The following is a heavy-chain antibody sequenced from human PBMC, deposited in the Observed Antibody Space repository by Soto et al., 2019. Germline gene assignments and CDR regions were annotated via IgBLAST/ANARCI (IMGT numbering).Heavy chain of an antibody. V-gene: IGHV1-69*01. D-gene: IGHD2-2*01. Sequence: QVQLVQSGAEVNKPGSSVKVSCKASGGTFSSYASSWVRQAPGQGLEWMGGIIPISGTANYAQKFQGRVTITADESTSTAYMELSSLRSEDTAVYYCARSQGSSTSLEIYYYYYYGMDVWGQGTTVTVSS. J-gene: IGHJ6*02. CDR3: ARSQGSSTSLEIYYYYYYGMDV. CDR2: IIPISGTA. CDR1: GGTFSSYA.